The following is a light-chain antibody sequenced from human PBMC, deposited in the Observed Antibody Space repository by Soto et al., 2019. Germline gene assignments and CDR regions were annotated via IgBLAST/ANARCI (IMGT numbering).Light chain of an antibody. CDR1: SSDVGRYNL. Sequence: QSALTQPASVSGSPGQSITLSCTGSSSDVGRYNLVSWYQHHPVKAPKLIIYEAIKRHSGISDRFSGSKSGNTASLTISGLQAEDEADYYCCSYGGYSTFVVFGGGTKLTVL. CDR3: CSYGGYSTFVV. CDR2: EAI. V-gene: IGLV2-23*02. J-gene: IGLJ2*01.